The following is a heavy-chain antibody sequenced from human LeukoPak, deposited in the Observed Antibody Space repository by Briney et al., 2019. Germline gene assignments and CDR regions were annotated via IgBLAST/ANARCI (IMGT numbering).Heavy chain of an antibody. CDR1: GGSISSSSYY. J-gene: IGHJ4*02. D-gene: IGHD3-22*01. CDR2: IYYSGST. Sequence: PSVTLSLTCTVSGGSISSSSYYWGWIRQPPGKGLEWIGSIYYSGSTYYNPSLKSRVTISVDTSKNQFSLKLSSVTAADTAVYYCARAFTEFTTFDYWGQGTLVTVSS. V-gene: IGHV4-39*01. CDR3: ARAFTEFTTFDY.